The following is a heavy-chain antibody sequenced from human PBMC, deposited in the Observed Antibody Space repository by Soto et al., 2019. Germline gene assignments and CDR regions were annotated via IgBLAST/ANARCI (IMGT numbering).Heavy chain of an antibody. V-gene: IGHV1-2*02. CDR1: GYTVTGND. J-gene: IGHJ4*02. CDR2: IKPRSGGT. Sequence: QGHLVQSGAEVEKPGASVTVSFKASGYTVTGNDIHWVRQDPGPGPEWMAWIKPRSGGTDYAQKFQGRVTITRDTSSATVNLDLSRLTSADTAMYDWVRGGGVDVVTPTRVVFYYWGQGTLLTVSS. CDR3: VRGGGVDVVTPTRVVFYY. D-gene: IGHD2-21*02.